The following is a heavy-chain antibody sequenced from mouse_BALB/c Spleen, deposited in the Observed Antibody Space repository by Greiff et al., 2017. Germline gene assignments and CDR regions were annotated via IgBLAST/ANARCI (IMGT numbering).Heavy chain of an antibody. CDR2: IDPSDSYT. CDR3: ARWLLREAWFAY. V-gene: IGHV1-69*02. CDR1: GYTFTSYW. Sequence: QVQLQQSGAELVKPGASVKLSCKASGYTFTSYWMHWVKQRPGQGLEWIGEIDPSDSYTNYNQKFKGKATLTVDKSSSTAYMQLSSLTSEDSAVYYCARWLLREAWFAYWGQGTLVTVSA. D-gene: IGHD1-1*01. J-gene: IGHJ3*01.